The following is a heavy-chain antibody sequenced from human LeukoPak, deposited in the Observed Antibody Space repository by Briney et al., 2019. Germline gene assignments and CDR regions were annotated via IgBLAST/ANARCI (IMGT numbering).Heavy chain of an antibody. CDR2: ISGSGGST. Sequence: PGGSLRLSCAASGFTFSSYAMSWVRQAPGKGLEWVSAISGSGGSTYYADSVKGRFTISRDNAKNSLYLQMNSLRAEDTAVYYCARYPTVTTFGYWGQGTLVTVSS. D-gene: IGHD4-11*01. CDR3: ARYPTVTTFGY. J-gene: IGHJ4*02. CDR1: GFTFSSYA. V-gene: IGHV3-23*01.